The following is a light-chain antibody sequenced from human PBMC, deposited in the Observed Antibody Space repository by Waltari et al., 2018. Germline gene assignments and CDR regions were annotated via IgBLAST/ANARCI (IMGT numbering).Light chain of an antibody. CDR3: QQYNTWPLT. CDR2: GVS. CDR1: QSVSSD. V-gene: IGKV3-15*01. Sequence: EKVMTQSPATLSVSPGERATLSCRASQSVSSDLAWYQQKPGQAPTLLIYGVSTRATGIPARFSGSGSGTEFTLTVSSLQSEDFAVYYCQQYNTWPLTFGQGTHLKIK. J-gene: IGKJ5*01.